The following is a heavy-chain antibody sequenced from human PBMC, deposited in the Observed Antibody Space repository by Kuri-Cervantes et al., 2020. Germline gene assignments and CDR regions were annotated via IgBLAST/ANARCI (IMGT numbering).Heavy chain of an antibody. D-gene: IGHD3-3*01. J-gene: IGHJ4*02. CDR2: IYSGGST. V-gene: IGHV3-53*01. CDR1: GFTVSSNY. Sequence: GESLKISCAASGFTVSSNYMSWVRQAPGRGLEWVSVIYSGGSTYYADSVKGRFTISRDNSKNTLYLQMNSLRAEDTAVYYCAKYPRDDFWSGYSGYWGQGTLVTVSS. CDR3: AKYPRDDFWSGYSGY.